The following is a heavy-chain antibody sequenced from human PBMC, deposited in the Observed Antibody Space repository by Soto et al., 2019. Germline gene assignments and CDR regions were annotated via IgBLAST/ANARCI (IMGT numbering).Heavy chain of an antibody. V-gene: IGHV1-8*01. D-gene: IGHD5-12*01. J-gene: IGHJ4*02. CDR2: MNPNSGNT. CDR3: ARESKIVATITYYGDFDY. CDR1: GYTFTSYD. Sequence: ASVKVSCKASGYTFTSYDINWVRQATGQGLEWMGWMNPNSGNTSYAQKLQGRVTMTTDTSTSTAYMELRSLRSDDTAVYYCARESKIVATITYYGDFDYWGQGTLVTVSS.